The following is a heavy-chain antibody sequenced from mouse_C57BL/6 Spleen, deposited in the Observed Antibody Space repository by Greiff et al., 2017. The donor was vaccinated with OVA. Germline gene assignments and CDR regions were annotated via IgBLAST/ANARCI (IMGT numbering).Heavy chain of an antibody. CDR3: ARQTTVVATHWYFDV. J-gene: IGHJ1*03. Sequence: VQLQQPGAELVKPGASVKMSCKASGYTFTSYWITWVKQRPGQGLEWIGDIYPGSGSTNYNEKFKSKATLTVDTSSSTAYMQLSSLTSEDSAVYYCARQTTVVATHWYFDVWGTGTTVTVSS. CDR2: IYPGSGST. CDR1: GYTFTSYW. D-gene: IGHD1-1*01. V-gene: IGHV1-55*01.